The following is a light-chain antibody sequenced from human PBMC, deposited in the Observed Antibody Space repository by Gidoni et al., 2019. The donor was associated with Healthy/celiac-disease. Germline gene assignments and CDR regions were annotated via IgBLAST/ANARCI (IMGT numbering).Light chain of an antibody. CDR1: TSLVYSDGNTY. Sequence: DVVMTQSPLSRPVTLGQTASISCRSSTSLVYSDGNTYLNWFPQRPGQSPRPLIYNVSNRDSWVPDRFISSGSVTDFTLKISRLEAEEVGVYYCIQGTHWPPKTFGQGTKVEIK. J-gene: IGKJ1*01. CDR3: IQGTHWPPKT. V-gene: IGKV2-30*01. CDR2: NVS.